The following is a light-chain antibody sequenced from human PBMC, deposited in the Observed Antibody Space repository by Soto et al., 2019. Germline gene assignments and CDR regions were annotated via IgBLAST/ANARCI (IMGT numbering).Light chain of an antibody. V-gene: IGKV1-5*03. CDR1: QSISSW. Sequence: DIQMTQSPSTLSASVGDRVTITCRASQSISSWVAWYQQKPGKAPKLLIYKASSLESGVPSRFSGSGSGTAFPLTVSSLQPDEFATYYCQQYNSYPNTFGQGTKLEIK. CDR2: KAS. J-gene: IGKJ2*01. CDR3: QQYNSYPNT.